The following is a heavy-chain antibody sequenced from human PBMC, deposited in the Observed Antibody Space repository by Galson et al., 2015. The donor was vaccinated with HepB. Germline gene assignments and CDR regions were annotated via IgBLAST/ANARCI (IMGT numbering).Heavy chain of an antibody. Sequence: SLRLSCAASGFTFSDYYMSWIRQAPGKGLEWVSYISSSSSYTNYADSVKGRFTISRDNAKNSLYLQMNSLRAEDTAVYYCASYGDYLAFDIWGQRTMVTVSS. CDR1: GFTFSDYY. CDR2: ISSSSSYT. V-gene: IGHV3-11*03. D-gene: IGHD4-17*01. CDR3: ASYGDYLAFDI. J-gene: IGHJ3*02.